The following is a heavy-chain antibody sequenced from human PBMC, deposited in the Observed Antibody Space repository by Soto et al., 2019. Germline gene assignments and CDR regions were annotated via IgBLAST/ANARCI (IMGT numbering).Heavy chain of an antibody. CDR1: GFTFSSYW. CDR2: INSDGSST. V-gene: IGHV3-74*01. Sequence: GGSLRLSCAASGFTFSSYWMHWVRQAPGKGLGWVSRINSDGSSTSYADSVKGRFTISRDNAKNTLYLQMNSLRAEDTAVYYCARALVSSSWYEYYYYGMDVWGQGTTVTVSS. CDR3: ARALVSSSWYEYYYYGMDV. J-gene: IGHJ6*02. D-gene: IGHD6-13*01.